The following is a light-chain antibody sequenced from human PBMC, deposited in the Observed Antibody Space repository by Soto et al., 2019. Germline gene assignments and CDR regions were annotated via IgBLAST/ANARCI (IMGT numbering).Light chain of an antibody. Sequence: DIHMTQSPSSLSPSVGDRFTLTCRASQSISRHLNWYQQKQGRAPRXXIYGASNLQSGVPSRFSGSGSGTDFTLTISSLMKEDFATYYCQQGYSSTVTFGQGTRLEIK. V-gene: IGKV1-39*01. J-gene: IGKJ5*01. CDR3: QQGYSSTVT. CDR1: QSISRH. CDR2: GAS.